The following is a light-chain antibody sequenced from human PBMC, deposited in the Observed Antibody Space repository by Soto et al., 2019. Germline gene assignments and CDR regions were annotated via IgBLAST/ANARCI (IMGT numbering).Light chain of an antibody. CDR2: KAS. CDR3: KQYNSDST. V-gene: IGKV1-5*03. Sequence: IQMTQSPSTLSASVGDRVTITCRARQSISIWLAWYQQKPGKAPKLLIYKASSLETEVPSRFSGSGSGTEFTLTINSLQPEDSATYYCKQYNSDSTFGQGTKVEIK. J-gene: IGKJ1*01. CDR1: QSISIW.